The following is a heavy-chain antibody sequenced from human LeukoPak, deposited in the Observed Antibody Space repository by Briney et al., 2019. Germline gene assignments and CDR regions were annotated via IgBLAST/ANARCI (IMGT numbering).Heavy chain of an antibody. D-gene: IGHD1-26*01. J-gene: IGHJ3*02. Sequence: PGGSLRLSCAASGFTFSSYTMNWVRQAPGKGLEWVSSISSSSTYKYYTDSLKGRCTISRDNAKNSLYLQMDSLRAEDTAVYYCARERGRGSLVPIAFDIWGQGTMDTVSS. CDR2: ISSSSTYK. CDR1: GFTFSSYT. CDR3: ARERGRGSLVPIAFDI. V-gene: IGHV3-21*01.